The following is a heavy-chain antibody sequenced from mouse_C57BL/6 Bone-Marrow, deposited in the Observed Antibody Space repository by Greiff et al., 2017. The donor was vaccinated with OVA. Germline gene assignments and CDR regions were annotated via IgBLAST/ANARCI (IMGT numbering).Heavy chain of an antibody. Sequence: VQLQQPGAELVKPGASVKLSCKASGYTLTSYWMHWVKQRPGQGLERIGMIHPNSGSTNYNEKFKSKATLTVDKSSSTAYMQLSSLTSEDSAVYYCARSGYGNGAYWGQGTLVTVSA. CDR3: ARSGYGNGAY. CDR1: GYTLTSYW. D-gene: IGHD2-1*01. J-gene: IGHJ3*01. V-gene: IGHV1-64*01. CDR2: IHPNSGST.